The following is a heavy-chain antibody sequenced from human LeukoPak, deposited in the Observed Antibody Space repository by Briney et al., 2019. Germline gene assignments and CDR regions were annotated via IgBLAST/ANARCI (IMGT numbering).Heavy chain of an antibody. CDR1: GFTFRTYA. CDR3: VKDWFGDF. J-gene: IGHJ4*02. CDR2: ISSNGDST. D-gene: IGHD3-10*01. V-gene: IGHV3-64D*06. Sequence: PGRSLSLSCAASGFTFRTYAMHWVRQAPGKGLEYVSAISSNGDSTYYADSVKGRFTISRDNSRNTVYLQMSSLRADDTAVYYCVKDWFGDFWGQGTLVTVSS.